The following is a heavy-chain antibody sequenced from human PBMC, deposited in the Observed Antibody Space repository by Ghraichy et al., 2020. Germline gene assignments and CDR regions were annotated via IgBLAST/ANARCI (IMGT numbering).Heavy chain of an antibody. V-gene: IGHV3-23*01. CDR1: AVSGFTFSEYA. Sequence: GGSLRLSCAVSAVSGFTFSEYAMNWVRQVPGKGLEWVSSISGSGGSTYYADSVRGRFTISRDNSKNTLYLQMNSLRDEDTAVYYCAKDRYCPGGICPWDYWGRGTLVTVSS. D-gene: IGHD2-8*02. CDR2: ISGSGGST. CDR3: AKDRYCPGGICPWDY. J-gene: IGHJ4*02.